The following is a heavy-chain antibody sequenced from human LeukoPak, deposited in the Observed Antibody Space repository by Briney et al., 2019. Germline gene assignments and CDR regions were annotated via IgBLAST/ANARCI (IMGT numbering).Heavy chain of an antibody. CDR1: GFTVSTYS. D-gene: IGHD2-2*02. CDR3: ASILYG. J-gene: IGHJ4*02. Sequence: PGGSLRLSCAASGFTVSTYSMSWVRQAPGKGLEWVATFSSGGGTSYADSVKGRFTISRDTSQNTVFLQMNSLRDEDTALYYCASILYGWGQGTLVTVSS. CDR2: FSSGGGT. V-gene: IGHV3-53*01.